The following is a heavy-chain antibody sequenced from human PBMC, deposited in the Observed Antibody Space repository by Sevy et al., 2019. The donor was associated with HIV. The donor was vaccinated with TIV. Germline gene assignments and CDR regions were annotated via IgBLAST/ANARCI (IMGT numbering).Heavy chain of an antibody. J-gene: IGHJ6*02. D-gene: IGHD6-13*01. V-gene: IGHV3-11*01. Sequence: GGSLRLSCAASGFTFSDYYMSWIRQAPGKGLERVSYISSSGSTIYYADSVKGRFTISRDNAKNSLYLQMNSLRAEDTAVYYCARGGIAAADPTYYYYYGMDVWGQGTTVTVSS. CDR3: ARGGIAAADPTYYYYYGMDV. CDR2: ISSSGSTI. CDR1: GFTFSDYY.